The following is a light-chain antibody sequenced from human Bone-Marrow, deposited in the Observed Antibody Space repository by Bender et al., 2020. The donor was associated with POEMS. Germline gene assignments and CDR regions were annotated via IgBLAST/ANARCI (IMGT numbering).Light chain of an antibody. CDR2: EGS. Sequence: QSALTQPPSASGSPGQSVTISCTGTSSDVGGYNYVSWYQQYPGKAPKFMIYEGSQRPSGVSNRFSGSKSGNTASLTISGLQAEDEADYYCCSYAGHTYVFGTGTKVTVL. J-gene: IGLJ1*01. CDR1: SSDVGGYNY. CDR3: CSYAGHTYV. V-gene: IGLV2-8*01.